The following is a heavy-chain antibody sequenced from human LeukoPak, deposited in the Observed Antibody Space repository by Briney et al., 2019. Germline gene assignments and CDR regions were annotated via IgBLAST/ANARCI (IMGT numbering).Heavy chain of an antibody. D-gene: IGHD3-10*01. Sequence: GGSLRLSCSASGFSFSTYWMTWVRQAPGKGLEWVSCISGSGTDTYYADSVKGRFTISRDNSKNTVYLEMNSLRAEDTALYYYATDYNGSGKPMFDYWGQGTLVTVSS. V-gene: IGHV3-23*01. CDR1: GFSFSTYW. CDR2: ISGSGTDT. CDR3: ATDYNGSGKPMFDY. J-gene: IGHJ4*02.